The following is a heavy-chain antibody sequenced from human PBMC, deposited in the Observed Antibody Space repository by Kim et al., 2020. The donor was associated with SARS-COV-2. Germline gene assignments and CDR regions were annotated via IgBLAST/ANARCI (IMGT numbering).Heavy chain of an antibody. J-gene: IGHJ6*03. CDR1: GGTFSSYA. Sequence: SVKVSCKASGGTFSSYAISWVRQAPGQGLEWMGRIIPIFGIANYAQKFQGRVTITADKSTSTAYMELSSLRSEDTAVYYCARGPLSGEPHPYYYYYMDVWGKGTTVTVSS. CDR3: ARGPLSGEPHPYYYYYMDV. CDR2: IIPIFGIA. V-gene: IGHV1-69*04. D-gene: IGHD3-10*02.